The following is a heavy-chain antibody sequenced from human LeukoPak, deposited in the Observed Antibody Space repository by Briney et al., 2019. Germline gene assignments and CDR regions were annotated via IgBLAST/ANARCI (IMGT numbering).Heavy chain of an antibody. J-gene: IGHJ4*02. V-gene: IGHV4-39*07. CDR2: IYYSGST. Sequence: SETLSLTCTVSSGSISNSAYFGDWIRQPPGKGLEWIGSIYYSGSTYYNPSLKSRVAISIDTSKNQFSLKLSSVTAADTAVYYCATKTSYWLFDYWGQGTLVTVSS. CDR1: SGSISNSAYF. D-gene: IGHD2-8*02. CDR3: ATKTSYWLFDY.